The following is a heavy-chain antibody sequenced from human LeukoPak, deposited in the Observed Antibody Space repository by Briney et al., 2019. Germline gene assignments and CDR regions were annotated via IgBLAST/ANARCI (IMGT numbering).Heavy chain of an antibody. Sequence: PSETLSPTCAVYGGSFSGYYWSWIRQPPGKGLEWIGEISHSGSTNYNPSLKSRVTISVDTSKNQFSLKLSSVTAADTAVYYCARYKEVRGVKSGSKYYFDYWGQGTLVTVSS. CDR1: GGSFSGYY. CDR3: ARYKEVRGVKSGSKYYFDY. J-gene: IGHJ4*02. V-gene: IGHV4-34*01. D-gene: IGHD3-10*01. CDR2: ISHSGST.